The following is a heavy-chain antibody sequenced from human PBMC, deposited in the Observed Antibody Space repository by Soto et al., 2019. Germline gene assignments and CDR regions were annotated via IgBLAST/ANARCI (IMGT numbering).Heavy chain of an antibody. J-gene: IGHJ4*02. V-gene: IGHV3-33*01. Sequence: QVQLVESGGGVVQPGRSLRLSCAASGFMFSNHGMHWVRQAPGKGLEWVAVIWSDGNNRYYADSVKGRFTISRDNSKKTVYLQMNSLRGEDTAVYYCVRGDNWNDEASDYWGQGTLVTVSS. CDR3: VRGDNWNDEASDY. CDR1: GFMFSNHG. CDR2: IWSDGNNR. D-gene: IGHD1-1*01.